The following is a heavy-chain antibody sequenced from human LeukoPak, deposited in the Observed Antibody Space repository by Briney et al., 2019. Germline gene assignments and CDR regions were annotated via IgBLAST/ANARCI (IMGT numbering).Heavy chain of an antibody. D-gene: IGHD6-19*01. CDR3: AKGGHSSGWYHDY. CDR2: IYYSGST. CDR1: GGSVRRDNYY. J-gene: IGHJ4*02. Sequence: SETLSLTCIVSGGSVRRDNYYWSWIRQPPGRGLEWLGYIYYSGSTNYYPSLKSRITISVDTSKNQFSLKLSSVTAADTAVYYCAKGGHSSGWYHDYWGQGTLVTVSS. V-gene: IGHV4-61*01.